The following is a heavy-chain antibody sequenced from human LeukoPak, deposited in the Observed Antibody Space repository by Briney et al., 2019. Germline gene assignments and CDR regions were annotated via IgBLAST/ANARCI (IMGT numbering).Heavy chain of an antibody. D-gene: IGHD1-26*01. Sequence: GGSLRLSCAASGFTFSSYEMNWARQAPGKGLEWVSYISSSGSTIYYADSVKGRFTISRDNAKNSLYLQMNSLRAEDTAVYYCAGYSGSYGTDAFDIWGRGTMVTVSS. CDR1: GFTFSSYE. V-gene: IGHV3-48*03. J-gene: IGHJ3*02. CDR2: ISSSGSTI. CDR3: AGYSGSYGTDAFDI.